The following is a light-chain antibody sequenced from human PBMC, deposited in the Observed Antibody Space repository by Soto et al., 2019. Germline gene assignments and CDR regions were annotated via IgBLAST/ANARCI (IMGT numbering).Light chain of an antibody. CDR3: SSYTRSSSG. Sequence: QSALTQPASVSGSPGQSITISCTGTSSDVGGYNYVSWYQQHPGKAPKLIIYSVSNRPSGVSNRFSGSKSGNTASLTISGLQAEDEADYYCSSYTRSSSGFGGRTKLTV. CDR1: SSDVGGYNY. J-gene: IGLJ2*01. CDR2: SVS. V-gene: IGLV2-14*01.